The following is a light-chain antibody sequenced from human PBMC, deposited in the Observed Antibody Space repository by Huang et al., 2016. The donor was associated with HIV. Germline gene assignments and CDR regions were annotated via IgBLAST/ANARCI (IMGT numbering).Light chain of an antibody. CDR1: QSITSY. CDR2: AAS. V-gene: IGKV1-39*01. Sequence: DIQMTQSPSSLSASIGDRVTITGRASQSITSYLNWYQQKPGKATKLLIYAASSLQSGVPSRCSGSGCGTDFTLTISSLQPEDFATYYCQQGYSPHTFGQGTKLEIK. J-gene: IGKJ2*01. CDR3: QQGYSPHT.